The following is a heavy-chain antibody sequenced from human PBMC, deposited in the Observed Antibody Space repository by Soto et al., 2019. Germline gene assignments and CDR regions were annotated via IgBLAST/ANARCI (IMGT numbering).Heavy chain of an antibody. J-gene: IGHJ4*02. V-gene: IGHV3-23*01. D-gene: IGHD3-3*01. Sequence: EVQLLESGGGLVQPGGSLRVSCAASGFSFSSYAMSWVRQAPGKGLEWVSVISASDGSTQYADSMKGRFTISRDNSKNTLYLQMNSLRAEDTAVYYCANCGWGRSGYQDYWGQGTLVTVSS. CDR3: ANCGWGRSGYQDY. CDR2: ISASDGST. CDR1: GFSFSSYA.